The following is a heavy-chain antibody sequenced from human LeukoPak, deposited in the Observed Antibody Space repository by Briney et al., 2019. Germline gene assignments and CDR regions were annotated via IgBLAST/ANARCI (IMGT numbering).Heavy chain of an antibody. J-gene: IGHJ4*02. Sequence: PGGSLRLSCAASGFTFSNYGMHWVRQAQGKGLEWVAFNRSDAKGEYYADSVKGRFTISRDNSKNTLYLQMNSLRPDDTALYYCARDIWSGYYAGYWGRGALVTVSS. CDR1: GFTFSNYG. CDR2: NRSDAKGE. CDR3: ARDIWSGYYAGY. D-gene: IGHD3-3*01. V-gene: IGHV3-30*02.